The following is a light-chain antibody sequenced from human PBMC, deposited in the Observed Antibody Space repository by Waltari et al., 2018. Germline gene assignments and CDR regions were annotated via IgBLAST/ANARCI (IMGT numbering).Light chain of an antibody. V-gene: IGKV1-9*01. J-gene: IGKJ3*01. CDR1: QDIRSY. CDR2: ATS. CDR3: QQLNSYPLT. Sequence: DIQLTPSPSFLSASVGDRVTITCRAGQDIRSYLAWYQQKPGKAPKLLIYATSTLQSGVPSRFSGSGSGTEFNLTIRSLQPEDSATYYCQQLNSYPLTFGPGTKVDIK.